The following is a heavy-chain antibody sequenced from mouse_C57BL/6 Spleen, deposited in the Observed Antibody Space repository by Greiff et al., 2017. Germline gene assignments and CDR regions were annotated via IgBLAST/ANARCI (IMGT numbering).Heavy chain of an antibody. D-gene: IGHD1-1*01. CDR1: GYTFTSYW. CDR3: ARDPHYYGSSYGGYFDV. Sequence: QVQLQQPGAELVRPGSSVKLSCKASGYTFTSYWMHWVKQRPIQGLEWIGNIDPSDSETHYNQKFKDKATLTVDKSSSTAYMQLSSLTSEDSAVYYCARDPHYYGSSYGGYFDVWGTGTTVTVSS. V-gene: IGHV1-52*01. J-gene: IGHJ1*03. CDR2: IDPSDSET.